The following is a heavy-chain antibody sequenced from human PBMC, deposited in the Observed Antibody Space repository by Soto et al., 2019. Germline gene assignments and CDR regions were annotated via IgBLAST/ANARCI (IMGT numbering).Heavy chain of an antibody. CDR1: GGSISSGDYY. Sequence: SETLSLTCTVSGGSISSGDYYWSWIRQPPGKGLEWIGYIYYSGSTYYNPSLKSRVTISVDTSKNQFSLKLSSVTAADTAVYYCARGYYYDSSGYYYSDGMDVWGQGTTVTSP. CDR2: IYYSGST. CDR3: ARGYYYDSSGYYYSDGMDV. D-gene: IGHD3-22*01. J-gene: IGHJ6*02. V-gene: IGHV4-30-4*01.